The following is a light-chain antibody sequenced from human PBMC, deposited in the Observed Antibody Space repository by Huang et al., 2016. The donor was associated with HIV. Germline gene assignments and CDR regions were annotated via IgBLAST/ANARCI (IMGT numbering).Light chain of an antibody. CDR3: QQSTNSIT. J-gene: IGKJ5*01. Sequence: IVVTQSPATLSLSPGERATLSCRASQSVSRSLAWYQQKRGQAPRLVIHDASSRAPGIPDRFSGSVSGTDFTLTISSLEPEDFAVYYCQQSTNSITFGQGTRLEIK. V-gene: IGKV3-11*01. CDR1: QSVSRS. CDR2: DAS.